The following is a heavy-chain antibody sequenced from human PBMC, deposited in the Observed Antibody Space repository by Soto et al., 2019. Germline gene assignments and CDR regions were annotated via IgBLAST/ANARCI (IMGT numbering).Heavy chain of an antibody. CDR2: VKNNGGAT. V-gene: IGHV3-15*07. CDR3: AADLGPPYDSNNWFDP. CDR1: GFIFSHAW. J-gene: IGHJ5*02. Sequence: EVQLVESGGDLVQPGGSLRLSCAASGFIFSHAWFHWVRQPPGKGLELVGRVKNNGGATDYAPSVKGRFIISRDDSKDMVYLQMSSLRTEDTAIYDCAADLGPPYDSNNWFDPWGQGTLVTVSS. D-gene: IGHD2-21*01.